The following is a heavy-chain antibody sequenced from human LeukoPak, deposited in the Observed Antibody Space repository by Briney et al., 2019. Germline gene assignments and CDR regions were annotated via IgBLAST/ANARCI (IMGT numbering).Heavy chain of an antibody. CDR2: IFDSGTS. CDR3: ARRVQLWYYWHFDL. Sequence: PSETLSLTCSVSGGSISGHSWGWIRQPPGKGLECIGYIFDSGTSNHNPALKSRVTTSVDTSQNQFSLTLTSVTAADTAVYYCARRVQLWYYWHFDLWGRGTLVTVSS. D-gene: IGHD5-18*01. CDR1: GGSISGHS. J-gene: IGHJ2*01. V-gene: IGHV4-59*08.